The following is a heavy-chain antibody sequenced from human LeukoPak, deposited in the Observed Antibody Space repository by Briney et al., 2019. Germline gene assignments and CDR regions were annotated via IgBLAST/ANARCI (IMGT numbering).Heavy chain of an antibody. CDR1: GYTFTSYG. J-gene: IGHJ4*02. CDR2: ISTYNGNT. Sequence: RASVRVSCKASGYTFTSYGISWVRQAPGQGLEWMGWISTYNGNTNYAQNLQGRVTMTTDTSTSTAYMELRSLRSDDTAVYYCARDSEFSMIVEVTNEYSSDHWGQGTLVTVSS. V-gene: IGHV1-18*01. CDR3: ARDSEFSMIVEVTNEYSSDH. D-gene: IGHD3-22*01.